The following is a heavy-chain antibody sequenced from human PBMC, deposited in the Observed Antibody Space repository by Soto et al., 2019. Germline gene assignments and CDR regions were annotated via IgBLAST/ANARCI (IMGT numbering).Heavy chain of an antibody. CDR2: IYYSGST. D-gene: IGHD3-22*01. V-gene: IGHV4-30-4*01. CDR1: GGSISSGDYY. Sequence: QVQLQESGPGLVKPSQTLSLTCTVSGGSISSGDYYWSWIRQPPGKGLEWIGNIYYSGSTYYNPSLKSRVTISVDTSKNQFSLKLSSVTAADTAVYYCARGPSRLYDSSGPGFDYWGQGTLVTVSS. CDR3: ARGPSRLYDSSGPGFDY. J-gene: IGHJ4*02.